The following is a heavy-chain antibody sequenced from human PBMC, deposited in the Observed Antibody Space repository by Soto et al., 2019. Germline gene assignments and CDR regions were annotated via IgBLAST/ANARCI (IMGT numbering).Heavy chain of an antibody. CDR3: ARGGYYDSSGSRNYYYDGMNV. Sequence: QAQLVQSGAEVKRPGASVKVSCRASGYRFTSYGINWVRQAPGQGLEWLGWISAYDGNTNYAQILQGRVSMTTDTSANTAYMELRSLRADDTAMYYCARGGYYDSSGSRNYYYDGMNVWGQGTKVTVSS. D-gene: IGHD3-22*01. V-gene: IGHV1-18*01. J-gene: IGHJ6*02. CDR2: ISAYDGNT. CDR1: GYRFTSYG.